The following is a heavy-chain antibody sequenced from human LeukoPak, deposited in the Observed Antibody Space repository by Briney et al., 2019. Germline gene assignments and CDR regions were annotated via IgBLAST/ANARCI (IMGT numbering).Heavy chain of an antibody. Sequence: GGSLRLSCAASGFTFSSYVMSWVRQAPGKGLEWVSAISGSGGSTYHADSVKGRFTISRGNSKNTLYLQMNSLRAEDTAVYYCWADYYYYYMDVWGKGTTVTVSS. V-gene: IGHV3-23*01. CDR2: ISGSGGST. J-gene: IGHJ6*03. CDR3: WADYYYYYMDV. CDR1: GFTFSSYV.